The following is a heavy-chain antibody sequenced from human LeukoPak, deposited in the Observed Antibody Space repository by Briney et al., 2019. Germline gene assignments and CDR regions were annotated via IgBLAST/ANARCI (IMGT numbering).Heavy chain of an antibody. D-gene: IGHD6-19*01. J-gene: IGHJ4*02. Sequence: SETLSLTCAVSVYIISSAFYWSWVRQPPGKGLEWIGSISHSENTYYNPSLKSRVTISMDTSKNQFSLKVKALTAADPAVYYCGRVTVGQWLDFWGQGTLVTVSS. CDR1: VYIISSAFY. V-gene: IGHV4-38-2*01. CDR2: ISHSENT. CDR3: GRVTVGQWLDF.